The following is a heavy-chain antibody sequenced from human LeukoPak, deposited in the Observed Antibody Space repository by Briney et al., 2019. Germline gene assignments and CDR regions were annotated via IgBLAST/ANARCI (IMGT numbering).Heavy chain of an antibody. CDR3: ARSRKYGAVTTYSWFDP. J-gene: IGHJ5*02. V-gene: IGHV4-39*01. CDR1: DGSISSSTYY. Sequence: SETLSLTCTVSDGSISSSTYYWGWIRQPPGKGLEWIASIYYTGSTNYNPSPKSRVTISVDTSKNQFSLKLSSVTAADTAVYYCARSRKYGAVTTYSWFDPWGQGTLVIVSS. D-gene: IGHD4-17*01. CDR2: IYYTGST.